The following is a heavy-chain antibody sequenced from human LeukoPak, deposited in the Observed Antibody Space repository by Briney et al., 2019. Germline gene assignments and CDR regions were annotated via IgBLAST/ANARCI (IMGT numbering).Heavy chain of an antibody. CDR1: GGSISSYY. CDR3: ARVYSDYYDSSGRPYFDY. Sequence: SETLSLTCAVSGGSISSYYWSWIRQPPGKGLEWMGYIYYSGSTNYNPSLKSRVIISVDTSKNQFSLKLSSVTAADTAVYYCARVYSDYYDSSGRPYFDYWGQGTLVTVSS. CDR2: IYYSGST. V-gene: IGHV4-59*12. J-gene: IGHJ4*02. D-gene: IGHD3-22*01.